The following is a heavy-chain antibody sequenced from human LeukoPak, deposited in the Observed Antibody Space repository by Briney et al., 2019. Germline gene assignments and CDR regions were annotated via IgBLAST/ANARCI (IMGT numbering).Heavy chain of an antibody. CDR2: IRYDGSNK. J-gene: IGHJ6*03. CDR1: GFTFSSYG. CDR3: AKDRSPGIAAAGPRNYMDV. V-gene: IGHV3-30*02. D-gene: IGHD6-13*01. Sequence: GGSLRLSCAASGFTFSSYGMHWVRQAPGKGLEWVAFIRYDGSNKYYADSVKGRFTISRDNSKNTLYLQMNSLRAEDTAVYYCAKDRSPGIAAAGPRNYMDVWGKGTTVTVSS.